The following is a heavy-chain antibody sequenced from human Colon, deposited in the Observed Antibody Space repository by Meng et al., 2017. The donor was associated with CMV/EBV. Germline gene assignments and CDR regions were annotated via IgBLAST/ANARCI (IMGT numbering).Heavy chain of an antibody. V-gene: IGHV1-2*02. D-gene: IGHD3-3*01. CDR3: ATFGGDFDY. CDR2: INPVTGDT. Sequence: QVQLVQSEAEVKGPGASVKVSCKTSGYTFNGYFRHWVRQAPGQGLEWMGWINPVTGDTSYAQKLQVRVTMTRDTSISTAYMELSSLRSDDTAVYYCATFGGDFDYWGQGTLVTVSS. J-gene: IGHJ4*02. CDR1: GYTFNGYF.